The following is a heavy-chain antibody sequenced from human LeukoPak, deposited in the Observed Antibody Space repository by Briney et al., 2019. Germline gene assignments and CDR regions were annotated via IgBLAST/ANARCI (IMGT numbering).Heavy chain of an antibody. CDR3: AIGFYLRT. J-gene: IGHJ4*02. Sequence: SQTLSLTCTVSGGFIGSDNSYGNWVRQPGGRELEWMGRIYAEGSSTYTPSLKSRVTILVDTSKNHFSLRLTSMTVADTAVYYGAIGFYLRTWGQGTLVTVSS. V-gene: IGHV4-61*02. CDR1: GGFIGSDNSY. CDR2: IYAEGSS. D-gene: IGHD3-16*01.